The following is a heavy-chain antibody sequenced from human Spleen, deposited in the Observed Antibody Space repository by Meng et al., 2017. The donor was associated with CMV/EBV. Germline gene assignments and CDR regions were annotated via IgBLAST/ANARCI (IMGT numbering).Heavy chain of an antibody. D-gene: IGHD3-3*01. CDR1: GYTFTGYQ. Sequence: ASVKVSCKASGYTFTGYQMHWVRQAPGQGLEWMGWINPKSGETLSAQNFQGRVTMTRDTSITTAYMELSRLRSDDTAVYYCARDTRLDLEWLPSDYWGQGTLVTVSS. CDR2: INPKSGET. J-gene: IGHJ4*02. V-gene: IGHV1-2*02. CDR3: ARDTRLDLEWLPSDY.